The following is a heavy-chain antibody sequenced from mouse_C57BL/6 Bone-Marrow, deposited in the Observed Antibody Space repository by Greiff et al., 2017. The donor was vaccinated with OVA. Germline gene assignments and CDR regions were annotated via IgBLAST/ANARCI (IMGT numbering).Heavy chain of an antibody. V-gene: IGHV1-72*01. CDR3: ARALFYDYYAMDY. CDR1: GYTFTSYW. Sequence: QVQLKQPGAELVKPGASVQLSCKASGYTFTSYWMHWVKQRPGRGLEWIGRIDPTSGGTKYNEKFKSKAKLTVDQPSSTAYMQLSSLTSEDSAVYYCARALFYDYYAMDYWGQGTSVTVSS. CDR2: IDPTSGGT. D-gene: IGHD1-1*01. J-gene: IGHJ4*01.